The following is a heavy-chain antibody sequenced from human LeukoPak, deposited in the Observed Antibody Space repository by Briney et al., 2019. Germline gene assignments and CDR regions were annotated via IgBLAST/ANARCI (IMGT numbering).Heavy chain of an antibody. V-gene: IGHV1-2*02. D-gene: IGHD7-27*01. Sequence: ASVKVSCKASGYTFTGYYMHWVRQAPGQGLEWMGWINPNSGGTNYAQKFQGRVTMTRDTSISTAYMELSRLRSDDTAVYYCARAPRALGYAFDIWGQGTMVTVSS. CDR2: INPNSGGT. CDR1: GYTFTGYY. CDR3: ARAPRALGYAFDI. J-gene: IGHJ3*02.